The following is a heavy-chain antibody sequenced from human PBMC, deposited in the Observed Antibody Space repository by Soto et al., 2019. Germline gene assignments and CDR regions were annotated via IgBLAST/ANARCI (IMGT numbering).Heavy chain of an antibody. CDR3: ARDAFLYMRCAYYDH. CDR1: GFTFSTYA. Sequence: QVRLVESGGGAVQPGDSLRLSCDASGFTFSTYALHWVRQAPGKGLEWVAFISYTGANQYYADSVKGRFTVSRDNSKNIASLQMTSLKPEDSAVYYCARDAFLYMRCAYYDHWGQGTLVTVSS. V-gene: IGHV3-30-3*01. D-gene: IGHD3-10*01. J-gene: IGHJ4*02. CDR2: ISYTGANQ.